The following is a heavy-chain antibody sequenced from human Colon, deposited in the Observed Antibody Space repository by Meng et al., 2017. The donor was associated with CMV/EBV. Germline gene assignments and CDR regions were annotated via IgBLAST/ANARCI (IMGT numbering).Heavy chain of an antibody. J-gene: IGHJ4*02. V-gene: IGHV3-23*01. CDR3: AKGRGLGASASNY. CDR2: ITGSGDGT. Sequence: AGCIFIFGKYSMSWVRQDPGKGLEGVSTITGSGDGTYYADSVKGRFTISRDTSRNTLSLQMNSLRADDTAIYYCAKGRGLGASASNYWGQGTLVTVSS. D-gene: IGHD1-26*01. CDR1: IFIFGKYS.